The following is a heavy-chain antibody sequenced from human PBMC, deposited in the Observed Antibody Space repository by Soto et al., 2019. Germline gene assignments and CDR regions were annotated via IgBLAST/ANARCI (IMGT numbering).Heavy chain of an antibody. CDR2: MNPNSGNT. CDR3: ASRGTSYYGMDV. CDR1: GYTFTSYD. J-gene: IGHJ6*02. Sequence: QVQLVQSGAEVKKPGASVKVSCKASGYTFTSYDINWVRQATGQGLEWMGWMNPNSGNTGYAQKFQGRVTMTRNTAISTAYVELSILRSEDAAVYYCASRGTSYYGMDVWGQGTTVTVSS. V-gene: IGHV1-8*01. D-gene: IGHD1-1*01.